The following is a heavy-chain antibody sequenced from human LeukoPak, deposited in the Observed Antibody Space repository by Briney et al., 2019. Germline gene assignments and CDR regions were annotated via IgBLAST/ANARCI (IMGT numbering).Heavy chain of an antibody. D-gene: IGHD4-17*01. J-gene: IGHJ3*02. CDR3: ASAYGDDDAFDI. CDR2: IYHSGST. CDR1: GSSISSSNW. Sequence: SETLSLTCAVSGSSISSSNWWSWVRQPPGKGLEWIGEIYHSGSTNYNPSLKSRVTISVDKSKNQFPLKLSSVTAADTAVYYCASAYGDDDAFDIWGQGTMVTVSS. V-gene: IGHV4-4*02.